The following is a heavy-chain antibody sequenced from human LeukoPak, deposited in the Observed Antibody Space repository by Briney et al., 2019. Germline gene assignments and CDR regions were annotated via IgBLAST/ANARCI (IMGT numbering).Heavy chain of an antibody. J-gene: IGHJ3*02. V-gene: IGHV3-48*02. Sequence: GGSLRLSCAASGFTFSSYSMNWVRQAPGKGLEWVSYISSSSSTIYYADSVKGRFTISRDNAKNSLYLQMNSLRDEDTAVYYCAREVGATKSDAFDIWGQETMVTVSS. CDR2: ISSSSSTI. D-gene: IGHD1-26*01. CDR3: AREVGATKSDAFDI. CDR1: GFTFSSYS.